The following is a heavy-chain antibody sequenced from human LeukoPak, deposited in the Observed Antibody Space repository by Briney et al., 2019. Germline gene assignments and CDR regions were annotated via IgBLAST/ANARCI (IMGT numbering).Heavy chain of an antibody. CDR3: ARHVSHWIVSAASDAFDI. Sequence: SETLSLTCTVSGGSISSSSYYWGWIRQPPGKGLEWIGSIYYSGSTYYNPSLKSRVTISVDTSKNQFSLKLSSVTAADTAMYYCARHVSHWIVSAASDAFDIWGQGTMVTVSS. CDR1: GGSISSSSYY. CDR2: IYYSGST. J-gene: IGHJ3*02. D-gene: IGHD2-2*01. V-gene: IGHV4-39*01.